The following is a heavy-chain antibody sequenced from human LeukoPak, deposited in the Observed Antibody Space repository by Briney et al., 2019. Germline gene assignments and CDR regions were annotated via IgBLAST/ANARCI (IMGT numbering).Heavy chain of an antibody. CDR1: GFTFDDYA. CDR3: ARGSEDGDYEDYFDY. CDR2: INSDGSST. J-gene: IGHJ4*02. Sequence: GRSLRLSCAASGFTFDDYAMHWVRQAPGKGLEWVSRINSDGSSTSYADSVKGRFTISRDNAKNTLYLQMNSLRAEDTAVYYCARGSEDGDYEDYFDYWGQGTLVTVSS. V-gene: IGHV3-74*01. D-gene: IGHD4-17*01.